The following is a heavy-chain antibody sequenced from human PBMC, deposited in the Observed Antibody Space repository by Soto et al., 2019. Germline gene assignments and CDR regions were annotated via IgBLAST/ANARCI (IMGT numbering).Heavy chain of an antibody. D-gene: IGHD2-15*01. CDR1: GFTFSSYS. J-gene: IGHJ3*01. CDR3: ARERLYAFDL. V-gene: IGHV3-21*01. Sequence: EVTLVESGGGLAKPGGSLRLSCAASGFTFSSYSMNWVRQAPGKGLEWVSSISSSSSYIYYADSVKGGFTISRDNAKNSLYLQMNSLRAEDTAVYHCARERLYAFDLWGQGTMVTVSS. CDR2: ISSSSSYI.